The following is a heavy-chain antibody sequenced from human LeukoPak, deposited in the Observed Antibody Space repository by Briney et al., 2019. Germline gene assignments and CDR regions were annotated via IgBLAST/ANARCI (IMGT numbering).Heavy chain of an antibody. D-gene: IGHD3-16*02. CDR2: ISYRGST. J-gene: IGHJ6*02. CDR3: ARGSFGMDV. V-gene: IGHV4-61*01. CDR1: GVSVSSNSYY. Sequence: SETLSLTCTVSGVSVSSNSYYWSWIRQPPGKGLEWIGYISYRGSTNYNPSLKSRVTISVDTSKNQFSLKLSSVAAADTAVYYCARGSFGMDVWGQGTTVTVSS.